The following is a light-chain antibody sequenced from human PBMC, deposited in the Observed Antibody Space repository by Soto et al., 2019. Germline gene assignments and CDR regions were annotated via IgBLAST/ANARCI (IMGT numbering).Light chain of an antibody. CDR1: QSISNW. J-gene: IGKJ4*01. CDR2: KAS. CDR3: QQYHSYPVT. V-gene: IGKV1-5*03. Sequence: DIQMTQSPSTLSASVGDRVTITCRASQSISNWLVWYQQKPGKAPKLLIYKASSLESGVPSRFSGSGSGTEFTLTISSLQPDDFATYYCQQYHSYPVTFGGGTKVEIK.